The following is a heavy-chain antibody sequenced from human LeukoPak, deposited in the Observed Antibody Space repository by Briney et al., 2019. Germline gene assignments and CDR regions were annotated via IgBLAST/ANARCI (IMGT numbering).Heavy chain of an antibody. J-gene: IGHJ4*02. D-gene: IGHD2-2*03. CDR2: MNPNSGNT. V-gene: IGHV1-8*01. CDR1: GYTFTSYD. Sequence: ASVKVSCKASGYTFTSYDINWVRQATGQGLEWMGWMNPNSGNTGYAQKFQGGVTMTRNTSISTAYMELSSLRSEDTAVYYCARGSGWIAMYYFDYWGQGTLVTVSS. CDR3: ARGSGWIAMYYFDY.